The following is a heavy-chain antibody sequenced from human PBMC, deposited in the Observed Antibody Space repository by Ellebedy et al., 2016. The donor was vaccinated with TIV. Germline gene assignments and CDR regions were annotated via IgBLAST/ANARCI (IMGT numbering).Heavy chain of an antibody. V-gene: IGHV4-39*07. CDR3: ARGLPAAWELAGA. D-gene: IGHD6-19*01. J-gene: IGHJ4*02. CDR2: IYYTGST. Sequence: SETLSLXCNVSGGSISGSDSYWGWIRQSPEKGLEWIGTIYYTGSTYYNPSLESRVTISLDTSENQFSLKLNSETAADTAVYFCARGLPAAWELAGAWGQGILVRVSA. CDR1: GGSISGSDSY.